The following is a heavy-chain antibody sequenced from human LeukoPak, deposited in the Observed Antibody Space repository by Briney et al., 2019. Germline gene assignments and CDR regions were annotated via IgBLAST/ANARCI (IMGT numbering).Heavy chain of an antibody. J-gene: IGHJ4*02. CDR2: INPNSGGT. Sequence: ASVKVSCKASGYTFTSYYMHWVRQAPGQGLEWMGWINPNSGGTNYAQKFQGRVTMTRDTSISTAYMELSRLRSDDTAVYYWAREELNYYDSSGYYDYWGQGTLVTVSS. CDR3: AREELNYYDSSGYYDY. CDR1: GYTFTSYY. V-gene: IGHV1-2*02. D-gene: IGHD3-22*01.